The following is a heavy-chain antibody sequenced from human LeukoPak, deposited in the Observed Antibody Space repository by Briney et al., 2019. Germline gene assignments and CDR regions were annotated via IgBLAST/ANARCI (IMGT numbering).Heavy chain of an antibody. Sequence: PGGSLRLSCVASGFTFSSYEMNWVRQAPGKGLVWVSRINSDGSSTKCADSVKGRFTISRDNAKNTLYLQMNSLRAEDTAVYYCAALDHGHDYWGQGTLVTVSS. V-gene: IGHV3-74*03. J-gene: IGHJ4*02. CDR1: GFTFSSYE. CDR3: AALDHGHDY. CDR2: INSDGSST.